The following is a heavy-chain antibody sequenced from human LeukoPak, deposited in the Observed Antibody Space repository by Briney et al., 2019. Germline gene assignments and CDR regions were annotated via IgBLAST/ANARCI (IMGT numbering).Heavy chain of an antibody. V-gene: IGHV5-51*01. CDR2: IYPGDSDT. CDR1: GFSFTSYW. D-gene: IGHD4-17*01. Sequence: GESLKISCKGCGFSFTSYWIGCVRQMPGKGLEWMGIIYPGDSDTRYSPSFQGQVTISADKSISTAYLQWSSLKASDTAMYYCARLPDYGDSSCDYWGQGTLVTVSS. J-gene: IGHJ4*02. CDR3: ARLPDYGDSSCDY.